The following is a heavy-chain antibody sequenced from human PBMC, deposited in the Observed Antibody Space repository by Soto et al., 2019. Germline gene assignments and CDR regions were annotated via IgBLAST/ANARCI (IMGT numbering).Heavy chain of an antibody. Sequence: APAKVSCKPSGYTFTSYGISWVRQPPAQGLEWMGWLSAPHGNPNYAQKLPGRGTMPTDTSTGTAYSELRSLRSDDTAVYYCAGYSKRIKGYCSCGRCYSYYYYGMDVSGRGTSVTVSS. D-gene: IGHD2-15*01. CDR2: LSAPHGNP. V-gene: IGHV1-18*01. CDR3: AGYSKRIKGYCSCGRCYSYYYYGMDV. CDR1: GYTFTSYG. J-gene: IGHJ6*02.